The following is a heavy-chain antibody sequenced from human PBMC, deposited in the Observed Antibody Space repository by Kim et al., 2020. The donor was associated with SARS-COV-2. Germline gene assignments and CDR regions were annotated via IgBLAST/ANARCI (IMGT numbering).Heavy chain of an antibody. Sequence: GESLKISCKGSGYSFTSYWISWVRQMPGKGLEWMGRIDPSDSYTNYSPSFQGHVTISADKSISTAYLQWSSLKASDTAMYYCATRLKKNYYGSGSGPGYFDYWGQGTLVTVSS. V-gene: IGHV5-10-1*01. CDR2: IDPSDSYT. D-gene: IGHD3-10*01. J-gene: IGHJ4*02. CDR1: GYSFTSYW. CDR3: ATRLKKNYYGSGSGPGYFDY.